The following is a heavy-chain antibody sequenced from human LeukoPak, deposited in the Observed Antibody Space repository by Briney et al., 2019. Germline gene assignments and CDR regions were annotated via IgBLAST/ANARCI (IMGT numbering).Heavy chain of an antibody. CDR2: IYYSGST. D-gene: IGHD3-3*01. CDR3: ARPFGVVIKPPVAFDI. V-gene: IGHV4-59*05. CDR1: GGSFGNYY. J-gene: IGHJ3*02. Sequence: SETLSLTCTVSGGSFGNYYWSWIRQPPGKGLEWIGSIYYSGSTYYNPSLKSRVTISVDTSKNQFSLKLSSVTAADTAVYYCARPFGVVIKPPVAFDIWGQGTMVTVSS.